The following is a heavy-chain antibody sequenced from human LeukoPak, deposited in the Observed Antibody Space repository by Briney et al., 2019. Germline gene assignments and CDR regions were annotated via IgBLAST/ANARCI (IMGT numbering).Heavy chain of an antibody. J-gene: IGHJ5*02. V-gene: IGHV4-39*07. CDR1: GGSISSSGYY. CDR3: ARDRTGTTGVWFDP. D-gene: IGHD1-7*01. CDR2: IYYSGIT. Sequence: SETLSLTCTVSGGSISSSGYYWGWIRQSPGEGLEWIGNIYYSGITYYNPSLKSRVTISVDTSKNQFSLKLSSVTAADTAVYYCARDRTGTTGVWFDPWGQGTLVTVSS.